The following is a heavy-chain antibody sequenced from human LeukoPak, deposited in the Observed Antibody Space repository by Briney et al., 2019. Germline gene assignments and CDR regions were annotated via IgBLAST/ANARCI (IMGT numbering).Heavy chain of an antibody. J-gene: IGHJ1*01. V-gene: IGHV1-2*02. D-gene: IGHD6-13*01. CDR2: LNPNSGGT. Sequence: GASVKVSCKTSGYPFTGYYIHWVRQAPGQGLEWMGWLNPNSGGTNYAQNFQGRVTMTRDTSISTAYMELSRLRSDDTAVYYCATGYSSSWYVYFQHWGQGTLVTVSS. CDR1: GYPFTGYY. CDR3: ATGYSSSWYVYFQH.